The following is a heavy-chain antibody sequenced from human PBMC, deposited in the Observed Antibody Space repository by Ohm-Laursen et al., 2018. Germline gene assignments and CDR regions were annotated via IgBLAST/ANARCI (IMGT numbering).Heavy chain of an antibody. CDR2: ISWNSGSI. CDR3: AKRGTALDY. J-gene: IGHJ4*02. V-gene: IGHV3-9*01. Sequence: SLRLSCAASGFTFDDYAMHWVRQAPGKGLEWVSGISWNSGSICYADSVKSRFTISRDNAKNSLYRQMNSLRAEDTALYYCAKRGTALDYWGQGTLVTVSS. D-gene: IGHD1-7*01. CDR1: GFTFDDYA.